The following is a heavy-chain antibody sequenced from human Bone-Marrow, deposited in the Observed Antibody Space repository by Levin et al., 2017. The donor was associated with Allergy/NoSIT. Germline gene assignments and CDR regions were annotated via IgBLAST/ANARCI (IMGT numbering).Heavy chain of an antibody. D-gene: IGHD6-13*01. V-gene: IGHV3-30*03. CDR3: ARDREGRISTAWDWFDP. CDR1: EFTFSDYG. CDR2: ISYDGSKI. Sequence: PGESLKISCAASEFTFSDYGMHWVRQAPGKGLEWVALISYDGSKIYYTDSVKGRFTISRDNSRNTVYLQMNSLRTEDTAIYYCARDREGRISTAWDWFDPWGQGTLVTVSS. J-gene: IGHJ5*02.